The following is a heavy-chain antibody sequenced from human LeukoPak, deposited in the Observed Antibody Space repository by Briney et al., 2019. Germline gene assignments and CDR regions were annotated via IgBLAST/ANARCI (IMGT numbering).Heavy chain of an antibody. CDR3: ARGTPRTLYYFDY. CDR1: GFTFNNYG. V-gene: IGHV3-23*01. Sequence: GGSLRLSCASSGFTFNNYGMSWVRLAPGKGLEWVSGISGSGDNTYYADSVKGRFTISRDSSRDTLYLQMNSLRAEDTAVYYCARGTPRTLYYFDYWGQGTLVTVSS. J-gene: IGHJ4*02. D-gene: IGHD1-1*01. CDR2: ISGSGDNT.